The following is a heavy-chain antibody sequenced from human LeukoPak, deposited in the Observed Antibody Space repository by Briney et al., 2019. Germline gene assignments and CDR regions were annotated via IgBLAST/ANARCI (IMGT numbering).Heavy chain of an antibody. D-gene: IGHD2-8*01. J-gene: IGHJ4*02. V-gene: IGHV4-59*08. Sequence: SETLSLTCTVSGDSISSYYWSWIRQPPGKGLEWIGYIYYSGSTNYNPSLKSRVTISVDTSKNQFSLKLSSVTAADTAMYYCARYTGVNGYYFDYWGQGTLVTVSS. CDR3: ARYTGVNGYYFDY. CDR2: IYYSGST. CDR1: GDSISSYY.